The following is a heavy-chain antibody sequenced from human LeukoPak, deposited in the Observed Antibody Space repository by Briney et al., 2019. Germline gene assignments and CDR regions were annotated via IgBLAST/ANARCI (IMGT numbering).Heavy chain of an antibody. D-gene: IGHD2-15*01. Sequence: GGSLRLSCAASGFTFSSYSMNWVRQAPGKGLEWVSSISSSSSYIYYADSVKGRFTISRDNAKNSLYLQMNSLRAEDTAVYYCGRDLGGSCGGGGAFDIWGQGTMVTVSS. CDR1: GFTFSSYS. J-gene: IGHJ3*02. CDR3: GRDLGGSCGGGGAFDI. V-gene: IGHV3-21*01. CDR2: ISSSSSYI.